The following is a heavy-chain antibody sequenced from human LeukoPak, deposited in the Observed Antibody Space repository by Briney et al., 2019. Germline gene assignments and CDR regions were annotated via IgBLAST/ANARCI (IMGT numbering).Heavy chain of an antibody. CDR3: AKSLTIFGPTPAY. Sequence: PGGSLRLSCAASGFTISSYAMSWVRQAPGKGLEWGSAISCSGGSTYYADSVKGRFTISRDNSKNTLYLQMNSLRAEDTAVYYCAKSLTIFGPTPAYWGQGTLVTVSS. CDR1: GFTISSYA. J-gene: IGHJ4*02. CDR2: ISCSGGST. V-gene: IGHV3-23*01. D-gene: IGHD3-3*01.